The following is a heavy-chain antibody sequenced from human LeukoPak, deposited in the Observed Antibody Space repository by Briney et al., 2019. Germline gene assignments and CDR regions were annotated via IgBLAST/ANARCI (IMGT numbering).Heavy chain of an antibody. CDR2: IYYSGST. CDR1: GGSISSYC. CDR3: ARDRRYYGSGSYVYYYGMDV. D-gene: IGHD3-10*01. Sequence: SETLSLTCTVSGGSISSYCWSWIRQPPGKGLEWIRYIYYSGSTNYNPSLKSRVTISVDTSKNQFSLKLSSVTAADTAVYYCARDRRYYGSGSYVYYYGMDVWGQGTTVTVSS. J-gene: IGHJ6*02. V-gene: IGHV4-59*01.